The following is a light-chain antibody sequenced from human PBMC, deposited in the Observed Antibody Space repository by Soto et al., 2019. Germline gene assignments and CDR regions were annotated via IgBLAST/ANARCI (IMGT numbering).Light chain of an antibody. Sequence: SSELTQVPSVSVAPGQTARITCEGNNIGGKSVHWYQQTPGRAPVLVVYNDSDRPSGIPERFSGSNPGNTATLTISRVEAEDEADYYCQVWDSSSDHVVFSGGTKLTVL. J-gene: IGLJ2*01. V-gene: IGLV3-21*02. CDR3: QVWDSSSDHVV. CDR2: NDS. CDR1: NIGGKS.